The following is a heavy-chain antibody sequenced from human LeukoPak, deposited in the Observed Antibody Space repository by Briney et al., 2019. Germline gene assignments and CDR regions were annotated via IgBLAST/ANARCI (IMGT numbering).Heavy chain of an antibody. Sequence: ASVKVSCKASGYTFTGYYMHWVRHAPGQGLEWMGWINPNSGGTNYAQKFQGRVTMTRDTSISTAYMELSRLRSDDTAVYYCARESWGNYDSSGYPDYWGQGTLVTVSS. D-gene: IGHD3-22*01. J-gene: IGHJ4*02. CDR1: GYTFTGYY. CDR3: ARESWGNYDSSGYPDY. CDR2: INPNSGGT. V-gene: IGHV1-2*02.